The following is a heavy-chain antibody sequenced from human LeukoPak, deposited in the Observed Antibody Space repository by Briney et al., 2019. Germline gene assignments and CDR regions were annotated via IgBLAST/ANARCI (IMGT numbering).Heavy chain of an antibody. CDR3: TTDLSGLGQWLGN. V-gene: IGHV3-15*01. D-gene: IGHD6-19*01. CDR1: GFTFSNAW. J-gene: IGHJ4*02. Sequence: KSGGSLRLSCAASGFTFSNAWMSWVRQAPGKGLEWVGRIKSRTDGGTTDYAAPVKGRLTISRDDSKNTLYLQMNSLKTEDTAVYYCTTDLSGLGQWLGNWGQGTLVTVSS. CDR2: IKSRTDGGTT.